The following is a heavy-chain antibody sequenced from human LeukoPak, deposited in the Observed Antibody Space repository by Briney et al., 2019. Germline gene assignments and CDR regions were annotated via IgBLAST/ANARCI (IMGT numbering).Heavy chain of an antibody. V-gene: IGHV4-39*01. Sequence: PSETLSLTCTVSGGSISSSSYYWGWIRQPPGKGLEWIGSIYYSGSTYYNPSLKSRVTISVDTSKNQFSLKLSSVTAADTAVYYCARRINHYDSSGYDYWGQGTLVTVSS. CDR3: ARRINHYDSSGYDY. J-gene: IGHJ4*02. CDR1: GGSISSSSYY. CDR2: IYYSGST. D-gene: IGHD3-22*01.